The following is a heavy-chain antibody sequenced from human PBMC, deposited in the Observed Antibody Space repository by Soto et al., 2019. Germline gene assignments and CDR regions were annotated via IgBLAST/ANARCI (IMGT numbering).Heavy chain of an antibody. Sequence: TVGSLRLSCVASGFTFSDHYMTWIRQAPGKGLEWLSYISTSSSYTNYADSVKGRFTISRDNAMNSLYLQMNSLRAEDTAVYYCARLRLTGYFDYWGQGTLVTVSS. CDR2: ISTSSSYT. J-gene: IGHJ4*02. CDR1: GFTFSDHY. CDR3: ARLRLTGYFDY. V-gene: IGHV3-11*03.